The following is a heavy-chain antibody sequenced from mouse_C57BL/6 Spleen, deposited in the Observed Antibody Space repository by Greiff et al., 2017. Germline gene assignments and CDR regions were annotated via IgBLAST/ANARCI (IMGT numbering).Heavy chain of an antibody. J-gene: IGHJ2*01. CDR2: ISYDGSN. D-gene: IGHD1-1*01. CDR1: GYSITSGYY. CDR3: ARVGHYGSPFDY. V-gene: IGHV3-6*01. Sequence: EVQRVESGPGLVKPSQSLSLTCSVTGYSITSGYYWNWIRQFPGNKLEWMGYISYDGSNNYNPSLKNRISITRDTSKNQFFLKLNSVTTEDTATYYCARVGHYGSPFDYWGQGTTLTVSS.